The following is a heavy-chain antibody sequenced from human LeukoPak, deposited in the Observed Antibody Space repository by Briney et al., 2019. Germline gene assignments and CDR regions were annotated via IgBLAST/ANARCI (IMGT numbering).Heavy chain of an antibody. CDR3: ASYYDSSGFDI. D-gene: IGHD3-22*01. CDR1: GGSISSGSYY. CDR2: IYTSGST. J-gene: IGHJ3*02. V-gene: IGHV4-61*02. Sequence: PSETLSLTCTVSGGSISSGSYYWSWIRQPAGKGLEWIGRIYTSGSTNYNPSLKSRVTISVDTSKNQFSLKLSSVTAADTAVYYCASYYDSSGFDIWGQGTMVPVSS.